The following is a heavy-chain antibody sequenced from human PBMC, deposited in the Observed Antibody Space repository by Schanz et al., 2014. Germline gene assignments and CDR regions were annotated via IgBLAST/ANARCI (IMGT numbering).Heavy chain of an antibody. J-gene: IGHJ2*01. V-gene: IGHV3-33*01. CDR1: GFNFGSHG. D-gene: IGHD1-26*01. Sequence: QVQLVESGGGVVQPGRSLRLSCAASGFNFGSHGMHWVRQAPGKGLEWVAVISYDGSFKNYADSVKGRFTISRDNTKNSLFLQLNSLRADDTAVYYCARNRGSGGQNWYFDLWGRGTLVTVSS. CDR2: ISYDGSFK. CDR3: ARNRGSGGQNWYFDL.